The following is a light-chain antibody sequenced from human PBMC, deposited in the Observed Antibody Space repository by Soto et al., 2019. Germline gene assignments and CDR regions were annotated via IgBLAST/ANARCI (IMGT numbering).Light chain of an antibody. CDR1: QNINKY. J-gene: IGKJ2*01. CDR3: QQYGSSPPMYT. V-gene: IGKV3-11*01. Sequence: EIVLTQSPGTLSLSPGERATLSCRTSQNINKYLAWYQQKPGQAPRLLIYDASNRATGIPARFSGSGSGTDFTLTISSLEPEDFAVYYCQQYGSSPPMYTFGQGTKLEIK. CDR2: DAS.